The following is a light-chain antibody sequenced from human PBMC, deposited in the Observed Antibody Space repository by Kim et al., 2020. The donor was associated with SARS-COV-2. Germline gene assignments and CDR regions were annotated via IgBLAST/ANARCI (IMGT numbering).Light chain of an antibody. J-gene: IGKJ4*01. CDR1: QSVSSY. CDR2: DAS. Sequence: EIVLTKSPATLSLSPGERATLSCRASQSVSSYLAWYQQKPGQAPRLLIYDASNRATGIPARISGSGSGTDFTLTISSLEPEDFAVYYCQQRSNWPQLTFGGGTKVDIK. V-gene: IGKV3-11*01. CDR3: QQRSNWPQLT.